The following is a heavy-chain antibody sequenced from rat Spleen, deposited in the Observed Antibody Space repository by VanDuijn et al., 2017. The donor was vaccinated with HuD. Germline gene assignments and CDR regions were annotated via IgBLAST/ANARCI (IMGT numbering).Heavy chain of an antibody. D-gene: IGHD4-4*01. Sequence: EVKLVESGGGLVQPGRSLKLSCVASGFNFNDYWMGWVRQAPGKGLEWIGEINMDSSIKKYIPSLKDKVTISRDNAQNTLYLQMSKLGSEDTAIYFCVREMAGVDYWGQGASVTVSS. CDR1: GFNFNDYW. CDR3: VREMAGVDY. V-gene: IGHV4-2*01. J-gene: IGHJ4*01. CDR2: INMDSSIK.